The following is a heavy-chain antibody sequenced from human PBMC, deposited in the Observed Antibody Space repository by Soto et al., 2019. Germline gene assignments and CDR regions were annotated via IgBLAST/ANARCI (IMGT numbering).Heavy chain of an antibody. CDR3: ARHTITLISWFEP. Sequence: SETLSLTCTVSGGSISSSSYYWGWIRQPPGKGLEWIGSIYYSGSTYYNPSLKSRVTISVDTSKNQFSLKLSSVTAADTAVYYCARHTITLISWFEPWGQGTRVTVSS. V-gene: IGHV4-39*01. J-gene: IGHJ5*02. D-gene: IGHD3-22*01. CDR2: IYYSGST. CDR1: GGSISSSSYY.